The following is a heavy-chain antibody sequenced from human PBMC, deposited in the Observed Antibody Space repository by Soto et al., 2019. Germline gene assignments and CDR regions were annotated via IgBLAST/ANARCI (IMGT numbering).Heavy chain of an antibody. D-gene: IGHD6-13*01. V-gene: IGHV4-59*01. CDR3: ARGMGRGYSSSWYRGGMDV. CDR1: GGSISSYY. Sequence: LSLTCTVSGGSISSYYWSWIRQPPGKGLEWIGYIYYSGSTNYNPSLKSRVTMSVDTSKNQFSLKLSSVTAADTAVYYCARGMGRGYSSSWYRGGMDVWGQGTTVTVSS. J-gene: IGHJ6*02. CDR2: IYYSGST.